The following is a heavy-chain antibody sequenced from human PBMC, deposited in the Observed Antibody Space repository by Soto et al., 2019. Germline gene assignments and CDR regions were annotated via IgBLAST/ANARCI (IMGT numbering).Heavy chain of an antibody. CDR3: AKGSITIFGVVTRNYYYYGMDV. Sequence: GGSLRFSCATSGFPFSSYTMSWVRQAQGKGLEWVSAISGSGGSTYYADSVKGRFTISRDNSKNTLYLQMNSLRAEDTAVYYCAKGSITIFGVVTRNYYYYGMDVWGQGTTVTVSS. D-gene: IGHD3-3*01. CDR1: GFPFSSYT. CDR2: ISGSGGST. J-gene: IGHJ6*02. V-gene: IGHV3-23*01.